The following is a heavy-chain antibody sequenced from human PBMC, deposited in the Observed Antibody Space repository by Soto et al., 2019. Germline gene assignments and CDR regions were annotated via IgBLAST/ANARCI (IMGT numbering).Heavy chain of an antibody. CDR1: GDSISAYS. D-gene: IGHD5-12*01. J-gene: IGHJ4*02. Sequence: QVQLQESGPGLVKPSETLSLTCTVSGDSISAYSWSWVRQPPGKGLEWIGNIHYNGNTKYNPSLKSRVTMSLDTSKNQFSLRLISETAADTAKYFCAREGNLGRWLQPLDFWGQGTLVTVSS. V-gene: IGHV4-59*01. CDR3: AREGNLGRWLQPLDF. CDR2: IHYNGNT.